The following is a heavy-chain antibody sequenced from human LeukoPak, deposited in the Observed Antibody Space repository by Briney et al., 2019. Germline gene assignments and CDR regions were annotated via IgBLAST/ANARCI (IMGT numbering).Heavy chain of an antibody. CDR1: GGTFSSYA. Sequence: SVKVSCKASGGTFSSYAISWVRQAPGQGLEWMGGIIPIFGTANYAQKFQGRVTITADESTSTAYMELSSLRSEDTAVYYCGIRIAAAGIDYWGQGTLVTVSS. V-gene: IGHV1-69*01. CDR2: IIPIFGTA. CDR3: GIRIAAAGIDY. D-gene: IGHD6-13*01. J-gene: IGHJ4*02.